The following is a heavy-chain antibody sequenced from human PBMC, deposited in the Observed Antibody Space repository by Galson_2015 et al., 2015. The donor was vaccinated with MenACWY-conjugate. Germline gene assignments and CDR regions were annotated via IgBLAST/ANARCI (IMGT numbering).Heavy chain of an antibody. D-gene: IGHD2-2*01. Sequence: SLRLSCAASGFSISRYGMHWVRQAPGKGLEWVAVLRSDGSDEYYVDSVKGRFTISRDNSKNTLYLQMNSLRAEGTAVYYCARDALIVAPAATFRWFDPWGQGTLVTVSS. CDR1: GFSISRYG. CDR2: LRSDGSDE. CDR3: ARDALIVAPAATFRWFDP. J-gene: IGHJ5*02. V-gene: IGHV3-33*01.